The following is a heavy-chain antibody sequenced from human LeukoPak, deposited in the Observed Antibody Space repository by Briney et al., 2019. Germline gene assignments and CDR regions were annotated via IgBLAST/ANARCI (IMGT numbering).Heavy chain of an antibody. CDR3: ARAANTAAGTPTLAIDY. J-gene: IGHJ4*02. Sequence: PGGSLRLSCVASGFTFSDYYMSWIRQAPGKGLEWVSYIRSTSSYTSYAESVKGRFTISRDNAKNSLYLQMNSLRAEDTAVYYCARAANTAAGTPTLAIDYWGQGTLVTVSS. CDR2: IRSTSSYT. V-gene: IGHV3-11*05. CDR1: GFTFSDYY. D-gene: IGHD6-13*01.